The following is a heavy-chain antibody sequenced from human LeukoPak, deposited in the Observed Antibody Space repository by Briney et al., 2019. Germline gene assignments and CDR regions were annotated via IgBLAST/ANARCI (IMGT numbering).Heavy chain of an antibody. J-gene: IGHJ4*02. D-gene: IGHD3-22*01. CDR1: GGSISSYY. Sequence: SETLSLTCTVSGGSISSYYWSWLRQPPGKGLEWIGYIYYSGSTNYNPSLKSRVTISVDTSKNQFSLKLSSVTAADTAVYYCARDRPNYYDSSGYTYYFDYWGQGTLVTVSS. CDR2: IYYSGST. CDR3: ARDRPNYYDSSGYTYYFDY. V-gene: IGHV4-59*01.